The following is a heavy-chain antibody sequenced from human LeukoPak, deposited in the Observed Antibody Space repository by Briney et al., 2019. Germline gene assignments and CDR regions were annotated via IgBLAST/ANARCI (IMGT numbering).Heavy chain of an antibody. CDR2: MNPNSGNT. D-gene: IGHD1/OR15-1a*01. J-gene: IGHJ6*02. V-gene: IGHV1-8*02. CDR3: ARGKSRGFNNYYGMDV. Sequence: ASVKVSCKASGYTFTSYGISWVRQAPGQGLEWMGWMNPNSGNTGYAQKFQGRVTMTRNTSISTAYMELSSLRSEDTAVYYCARGKSRGFNNYYGMDVWGQGTTVTVSS. CDR1: GYTFTSYG.